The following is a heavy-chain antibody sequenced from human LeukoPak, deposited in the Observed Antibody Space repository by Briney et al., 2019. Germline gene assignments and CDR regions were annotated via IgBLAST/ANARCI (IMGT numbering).Heavy chain of an antibody. CDR3: ASLLRLQEFDY. V-gene: IGHV4-4*02. Sequence: SEALSLTCAVSGGSISSSNWWSWVRQPPGKGLEWIGEIYHSGSTYYNPSLKSRVTISVDTSKNQFSLKLSSVTAADTAVYYCASLLRLQEFDYWGQGTLVIVSS. D-gene: IGHD5-24*01. CDR1: GGSISSSNW. CDR2: IYHSGST. J-gene: IGHJ4*02.